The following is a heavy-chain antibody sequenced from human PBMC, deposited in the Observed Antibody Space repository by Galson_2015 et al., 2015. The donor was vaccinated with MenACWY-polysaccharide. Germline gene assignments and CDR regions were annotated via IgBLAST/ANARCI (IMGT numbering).Heavy chain of an antibody. Sequence: SLRLSCAASGFTFSAYTMSWIRQAPGKGLEWVTVISIDGRNTYYAVPVKGRFTISRDNSKNTLFLQMNGLTAEDTAVYYCVKAHETSGWNRGPGYWGQGTLVTVSS. CDR2: ISIDGRNT. CDR3: VKAHETSGWNRGPGY. CDR1: GFTFSAYT. V-gene: IGHV3-23*01. D-gene: IGHD6-19*01. J-gene: IGHJ4*02.